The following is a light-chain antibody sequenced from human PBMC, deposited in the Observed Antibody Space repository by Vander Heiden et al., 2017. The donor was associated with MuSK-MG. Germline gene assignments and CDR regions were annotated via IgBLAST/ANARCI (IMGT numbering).Light chain of an antibody. Sequence: QTALTQPRSVPGSPGQSVTIPCTGTSSDVGGYNYVSWYQQHPGEAPKLMIYDVSKRPSGVPDRFSGSKSDNTASLTIAGLQAEDEADYYCCSYAGSYTLVFGGGTQLTVL. V-gene: IGLV2-11*01. CDR1: SSDVGGYNY. CDR3: CSYAGSYTLV. CDR2: DVS. J-gene: IGLJ2*01.